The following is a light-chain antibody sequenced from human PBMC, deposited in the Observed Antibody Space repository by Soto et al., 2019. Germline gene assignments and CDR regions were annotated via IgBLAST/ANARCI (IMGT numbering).Light chain of an antibody. Sequence: QSVLTQPASVSGSPGQSITISCTGTSSDVGGYNYVSWYQQHPGKAPKLMIYDVSNRPLGVSNRFSGSKSGNTASLTISGLQAEEEAEYYCSSYTSSSTGVFGGGTKLTVL. CDR1: SSDVGGYNY. J-gene: IGLJ2*01. V-gene: IGLV2-14*01. CDR3: SSYTSSSTGV. CDR2: DVS.